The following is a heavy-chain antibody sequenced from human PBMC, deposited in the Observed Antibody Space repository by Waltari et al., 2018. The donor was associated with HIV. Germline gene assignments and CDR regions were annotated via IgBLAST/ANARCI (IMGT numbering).Heavy chain of an antibody. J-gene: IGHJ1*01. CDR1: GGSFSGYY. CDR3: SRVNFYDRGLQYFQP. CDR2: INHSGST. V-gene: IGHV4-34*01. D-gene: IGHD3-22*01. Sequence: QVQLQQWGAGLLKPSETLSLTCAVYGGSFSGYYWSWIRQSPGRGLEWIGEINHSGSTNYNPSLKSRVTISVDTSKNQFSLRLRSVTAADTAVYYCSRVNFYDRGLQYFQPWGQGTLVTVSS.